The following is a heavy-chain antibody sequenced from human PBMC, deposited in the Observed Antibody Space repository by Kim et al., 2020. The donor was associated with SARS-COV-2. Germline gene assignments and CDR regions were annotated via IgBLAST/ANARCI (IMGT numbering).Heavy chain of an antibody. Sequence: DSGKGRCTISRDNAKNSLYLQMNSLRAEDTAVYYCARGNTNSTLTTWFDPWGQGSLVTVSS. D-gene: IGHD4-4*01. J-gene: IGHJ5*02. CDR3: ARGNTNSTLTTWFDP. V-gene: IGHV3-21*06.